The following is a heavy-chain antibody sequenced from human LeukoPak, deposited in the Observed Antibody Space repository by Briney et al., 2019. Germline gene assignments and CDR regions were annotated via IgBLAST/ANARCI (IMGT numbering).Heavy chain of an antibody. J-gene: IGHJ3*02. CDR3: ATYSGPDKWDASDM. CDR2: IRVDGSVE. D-gene: IGHD1-26*01. Sequence: PGGSLRLSCAASGFTFSSYAMTWVRQAPGKGLEWVATIRVDGSVEYLVDSRKGRFTISRDNAKNSLHLQMNNLRVEDTAVYYCATYSGPDKWDASDMWGQGTLVTVSP. V-gene: IGHV3-7*01. CDR1: GFTFSSYA.